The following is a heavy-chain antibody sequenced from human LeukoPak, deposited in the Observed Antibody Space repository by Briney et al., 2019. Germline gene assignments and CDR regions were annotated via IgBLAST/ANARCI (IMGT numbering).Heavy chain of an antibody. D-gene: IGHD6-19*01. V-gene: IGHV3-9*01. Sequence: SLRLSCAASGFTFDDYAMHWVRKAPGKGLEWVSGISWNSVSIGYSDSVKGRFTISRDNAQNSLYLQMNSLRAEDTALYYCAKDRGVAVAGTRGHFDYWGQGTLVTVSS. CDR3: AKDRGVAVAGTRGHFDY. CDR2: ISWNSVSI. CDR1: GFTFDDYA. J-gene: IGHJ4*02.